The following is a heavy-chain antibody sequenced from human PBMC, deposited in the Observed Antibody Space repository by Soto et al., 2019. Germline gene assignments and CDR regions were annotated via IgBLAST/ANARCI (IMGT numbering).Heavy chain of an antibody. J-gene: IGHJ6*04. V-gene: IGHV4-31*03. CDR2: INYRGTT. CDR3: ARDLRYDFWSGYPSPDV. CDR1: GGSINSDGYY. D-gene: IGHD3-3*01. Sequence: SETLSLTCTVSGGSINSDGYYWSWIRQHPEKGLEWIGYINYRGTTYYNPSLESRLTISVDTSKNQFSLQLTSVIAADTALYYCARDLRYDFWSGYPSPDVWGKGTTVTVSS.